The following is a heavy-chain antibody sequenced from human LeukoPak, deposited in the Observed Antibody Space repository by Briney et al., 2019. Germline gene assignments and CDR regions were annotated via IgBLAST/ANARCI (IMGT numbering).Heavy chain of an antibody. V-gene: IGHV4-59*01. Sequence: PSETLSLTCNVSGDSISSYYWTWIRQTPGKELEWIGYIYYSGSTYYNPSPESRVTMSVDTSKSQFSLKLTSVTAADTAVYYCARTYDSSGYSAFHIWGQGTMVTVSS. D-gene: IGHD3-22*01. J-gene: IGHJ3*02. CDR1: GDSISSYY. CDR3: ARTYDSSGYSAFHI. CDR2: IYYSGST.